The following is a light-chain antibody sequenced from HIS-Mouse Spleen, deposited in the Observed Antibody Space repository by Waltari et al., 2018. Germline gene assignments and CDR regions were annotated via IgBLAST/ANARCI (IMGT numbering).Light chain of an antibody. J-gene: IGLJ1*01. V-gene: IGLV2-14*01. CDR3: SSYTSSSNYV. CDR2: EVS. CDR1: SSDVGGYNY. Sequence: QSALTQPASVSGSPGQSITIPCTGTSSDVGGYNYVPWYQQHPGKAPKLMIYEVSNRPSGVSNRFSGSKSGNTASLTISGLQAEDEADYYCSSYTSSSNYVFGTGTKVTVL.